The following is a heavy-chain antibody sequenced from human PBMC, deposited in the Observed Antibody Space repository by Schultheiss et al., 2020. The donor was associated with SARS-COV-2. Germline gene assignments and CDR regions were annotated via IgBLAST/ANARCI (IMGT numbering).Heavy chain of an antibody. D-gene: IGHD2-2*01. CDR3: ARVVVPAAAIGGYNWFDP. CDR2: ISSSGSTI. Sequence: GGSLRLSCAASGFTFSSYEMNWVRQAPGKGLEWVSYISSSGSTIYYADSVKGRFTISRDNAKNSLYLQMNSLRDEDTAVYYCARVVVPAAAIGGYNWFDPWGQGTLVTVSS. J-gene: IGHJ5*02. V-gene: IGHV3-48*03. CDR1: GFTFSSYE.